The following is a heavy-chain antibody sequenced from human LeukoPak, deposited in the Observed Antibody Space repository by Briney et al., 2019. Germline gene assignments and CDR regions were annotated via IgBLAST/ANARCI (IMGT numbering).Heavy chain of an antibody. D-gene: IGHD1-26*01. V-gene: IGHV3-7*01. J-gene: IGHJ4*02. CDR1: GFTFSSYW. CDR3: ASRSGSYHGPYCFDY. Sequence: SGGSLRLSCAASGFTFSSYWMSWVRQAPGKGLEWVANIKQDGSEKYYVDSVKGRFTISRDNAKNSLYLQMHSLRAEDTAVYYCASRSGSYHGPYCFDYWGQGTLVTVSS. CDR2: IKQDGSEK.